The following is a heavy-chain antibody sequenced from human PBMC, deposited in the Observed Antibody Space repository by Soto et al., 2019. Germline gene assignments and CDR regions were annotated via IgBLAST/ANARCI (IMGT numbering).Heavy chain of an antibody. D-gene: IGHD1-20*01. J-gene: IGHJ4*02. CDR1: ALPFTDYS. Sequence: GGSLRLSCAASALPFTDYSMHWVRQTAGKGLEWVAFISHDGRSTFYSDSVKGRFTISRDNSKNMVFLQMNGVTLEDTAIYYCAVDGLPRTSFRYYYFRFWGRGTLVTVSS. V-gene: IGHV3-30*04. CDR2: ISHDGRST. CDR3: AVDGLPRTSFRYYYFRF.